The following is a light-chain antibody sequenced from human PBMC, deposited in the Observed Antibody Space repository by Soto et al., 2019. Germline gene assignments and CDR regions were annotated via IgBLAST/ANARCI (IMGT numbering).Light chain of an antibody. J-gene: IGKJ3*01. CDR1: QGISNY. V-gene: IGKV1-27*01. CDR3: QKYNWPPFT. CDR2: AAS. Sequence: DIQMTQSPSSLAASVGDRVTISCRASQGISNYLAWYQQKPGKVPKLLIYAASTLQSGVSSRFTGSGSGTDFTLTISSLQPEDVATSYCQKYNWPPFTFGPGTKVDIK.